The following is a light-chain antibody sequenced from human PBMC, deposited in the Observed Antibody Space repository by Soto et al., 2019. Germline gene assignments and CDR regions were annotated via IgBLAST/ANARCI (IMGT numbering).Light chain of an antibody. CDR3: QQYNDWLT. Sequence: EIVMTQSPDTLSVSPGERATLFCRASQSVSSTVAWYQQRPGQAPRLLIYSASTRATGIPARFSGSGSGTEFTLTISSLQSEDFAVYYCQQYNDWLTFGGGTKVEIK. CDR1: QSVSST. CDR2: SAS. V-gene: IGKV3-15*01. J-gene: IGKJ4*01.